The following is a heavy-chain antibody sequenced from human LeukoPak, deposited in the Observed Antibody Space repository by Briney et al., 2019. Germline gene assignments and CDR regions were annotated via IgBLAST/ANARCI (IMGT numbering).Heavy chain of an antibody. J-gene: IGHJ3*02. D-gene: IGHD6-13*01. CDR1: GFTFSSYG. CDR3: AKSSLRIAAAGMVFDI. Sequence: GRSLRLSCAASGFTFSSYGMHWVRQAPGKGLEWVALISYDGSDKYYADSLKGRFTISRDTSKNTLYLQVNSLRAEDTAVYYCAKSSLRIAAAGMVFDIWGQGTMVTVSS. CDR2: ISYDGSDK. V-gene: IGHV3-30*18.